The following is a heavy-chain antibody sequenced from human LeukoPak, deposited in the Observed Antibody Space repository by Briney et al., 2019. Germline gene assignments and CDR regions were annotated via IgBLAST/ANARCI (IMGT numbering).Heavy chain of an antibody. CDR3: ARDYSYGYSTFDY. CDR2: TNPNSGGT. Sequence: ASVKVSCKASGGTFSSYAISWVRQAPGHGLEWMGWTNPNSGGTNYAQKFQGRVTMTRDTSISTAYMELSRLRSDDTAVYYCARDYSYGYSTFDYWGQGTLVTVSS. J-gene: IGHJ4*02. CDR1: GGTFSSYA. D-gene: IGHD5-18*01. V-gene: IGHV1-2*02.